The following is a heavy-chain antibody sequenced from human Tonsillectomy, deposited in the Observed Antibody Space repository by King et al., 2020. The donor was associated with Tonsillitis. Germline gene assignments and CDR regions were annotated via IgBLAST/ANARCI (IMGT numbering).Heavy chain of an antibody. CDR2: ISTYNGNT. Sequence: VQLVESGAEVKKPGASVKVSCKASGYTFTSYGISWVRQAPGQGLEWMGWISTYNGNTNYAQNLQGRVTMTTDTSTTTAYMELRSLRSDDTAVYYCARARFYGSVSYSYPINWFDPWGQGTLVTVSS. J-gene: IGHJ5*02. CDR1: GYTFTSYG. V-gene: IGHV1-18*04. D-gene: IGHD3-10*01. CDR3: ARARFYGSVSYSYPINWFDP.